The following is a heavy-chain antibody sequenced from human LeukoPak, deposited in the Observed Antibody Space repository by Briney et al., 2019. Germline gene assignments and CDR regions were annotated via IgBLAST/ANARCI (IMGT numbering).Heavy chain of an antibody. J-gene: IGHJ4*02. CDR1: GYTFTGYY. Sequence: GASVKVSCKASGYTFTGYYIHWVRQAPGQGLEWMGWINPNSGGTNFAQKFQGRVTITADESTSTAYMELSSLRSEDTAVYYCARADVEMATIPLTRWGQGTLVTVSS. CDR2: INPNSGGT. CDR3: ARADVEMATIPLTR. D-gene: IGHD5-24*01. V-gene: IGHV1-2*02.